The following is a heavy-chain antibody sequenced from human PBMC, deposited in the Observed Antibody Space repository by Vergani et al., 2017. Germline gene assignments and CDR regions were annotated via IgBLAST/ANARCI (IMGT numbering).Heavy chain of an antibody. CDR1: GGSISSSSYY. CDR3: ARVRFGELLFENYYYYYYMDV. CDR2: IYYSGST. Sequence: QLQLQESGPGLVKPSETLSLTCTVSGGSISSSSYYWGWIRQPXGKGLEWIGSIYYSGSTYYNPSLKSRVTISVDTSKNQFSLKLSSVTAADTAVYYCARVRFGELLFENYYYYYYMDVWGKGTTVTVSS. J-gene: IGHJ6*03. V-gene: IGHV4-39*07. D-gene: IGHD3-10*01.